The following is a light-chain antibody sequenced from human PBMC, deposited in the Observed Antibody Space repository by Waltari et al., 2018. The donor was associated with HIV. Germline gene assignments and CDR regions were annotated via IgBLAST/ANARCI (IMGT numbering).Light chain of an antibody. CDR1: SSNIGSNP. J-gene: IGLJ3*02. CDR2: SNN. Sequence: QSVLTQPPSASGTPGPRVTIPCSGSSSNIGSNPVTWYHQLPGTAPKLLMYSNNQRPSGVPDRFSGSKSGTSASLVISGLQSEDEGDYYCAAWDDSLKGVFGGGTKLTVL. V-gene: IGLV1-44*01. CDR3: AAWDDSLKGV.